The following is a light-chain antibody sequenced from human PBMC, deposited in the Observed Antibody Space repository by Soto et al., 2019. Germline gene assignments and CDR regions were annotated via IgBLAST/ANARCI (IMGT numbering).Light chain of an antibody. CDR3: QQYYISWT. V-gene: IGKV4-1*01. J-gene: IGKJ1*01. Sequence: DIVMTQSPDSLAVSLGERATINCKSSQSVLYSSNNKNYLAWYQQKPGQPPKLLIYWASTRESGVPDRFSGSGSGTDFTLTISSLQAEDVAVYYCQQYYISWTFSQGTKVDIK. CDR1: QSVLYSSNNKNY. CDR2: WAS.